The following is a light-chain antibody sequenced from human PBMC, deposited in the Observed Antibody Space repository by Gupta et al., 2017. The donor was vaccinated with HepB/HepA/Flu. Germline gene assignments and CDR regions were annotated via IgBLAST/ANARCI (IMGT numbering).Light chain of an antibody. J-gene: IGKJ2*01. CDR1: QSLVNSGGSTY. CDR3: MQGSHWPYT. Sequence: DVVMTQSPLSLPVTLGQQAFISCRSSQSLVNSGGSTYLNWFQERPGLSPRRLIYEVSNRDSGVPDRCSGSGSGTDFTLEISMVEAEDVCIYYCMQGSHWPYTFGQGTNLEIK. CDR2: EVS. V-gene: IGKV2-30*01.